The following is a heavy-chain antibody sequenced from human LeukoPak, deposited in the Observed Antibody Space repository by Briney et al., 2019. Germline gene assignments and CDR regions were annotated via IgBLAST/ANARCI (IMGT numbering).Heavy chain of an antibody. V-gene: IGHV3-23*01. CDR3: AKIPYLGLYYFDY. CDR2: ISGSGGST. D-gene: IGHD7-27*01. J-gene: IGHJ4*02. Sequence: ETLSLTCTVSGGSISSGGYYWSWVRQAPGKGLEWVSAISGSGGSTYYADSVKGRFTISRDNSKNTLYLQMNSLRAEDTAVYYCAKIPYLGLYYFDYWGQGTLVTVSS. CDR1: GGSISSGGYY.